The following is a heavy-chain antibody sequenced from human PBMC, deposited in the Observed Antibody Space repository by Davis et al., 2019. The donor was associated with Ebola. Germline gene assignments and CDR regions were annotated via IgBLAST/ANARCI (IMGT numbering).Heavy chain of an antibody. Sequence: AASVTVSCQASGYTFTNYGISWVRQAPGQGLEWMGAIIPIFDTTNYAQKFQGRVTITADKSTTTAYMELRSLRSEDTAVYYCATGRKTTLGLYYFAYWGQGTVVTVSS. J-gene: IGHJ4*02. V-gene: IGHV1-69*06. D-gene: IGHD1-7*01. CDR3: ATGRKTTLGLYYFAY. CDR2: IIPIFDTT. CDR1: GYTFTNYG.